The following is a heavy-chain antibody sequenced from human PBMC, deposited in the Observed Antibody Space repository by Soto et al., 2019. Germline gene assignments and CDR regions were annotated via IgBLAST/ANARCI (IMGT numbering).Heavy chain of an antibody. V-gene: IGHV3-21*01. CDR1: GFTFSSYS. D-gene: IGHD4-17*01. J-gene: IGHJ3*02. Sequence: GGSLRLSCAASGFTFSSYSMNWVRQAPGKGLEWVSSISSSSSYIYYADSVKGRFTISRDNAKNSLYLQMNSLKAEDTAVYYCARATGDSDAFDIWGQGTMVTVSS. CDR2: ISSSSSYI. CDR3: ARATGDSDAFDI.